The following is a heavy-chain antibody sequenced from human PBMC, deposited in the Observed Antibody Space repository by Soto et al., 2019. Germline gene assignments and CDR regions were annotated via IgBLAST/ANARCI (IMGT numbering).Heavy chain of an antibody. Sequence: QVQLQESGPGLVKPSQTLSLTCTVSGGSISSGGYYWSWIRQHPGKGLEWIGYIYYSGSTYYNPSLKSQVTISVDTSKNQFALKLSSVTAADTAAYYCVRGRKSSSFEADYWGQGTLVTVSS. D-gene: IGHD6-6*01. CDR3: VRGRKSSSFEADY. CDR1: GGSISSGGYY. V-gene: IGHV4-31*01. CDR2: IYYSGST. J-gene: IGHJ4*02.